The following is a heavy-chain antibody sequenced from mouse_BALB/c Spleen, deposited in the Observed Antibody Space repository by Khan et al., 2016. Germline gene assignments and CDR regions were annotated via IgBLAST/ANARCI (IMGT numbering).Heavy chain of an antibody. CDR2: INPDSSTI. CDR1: GFDFSRYW. V-gene: IGHV4-1*02. D-gene: IGHD1-2*01. J-gene: IGHJ2*01. Sequence: EVKLLESGGGLVQPGGSLKLSCAASGFDFSRYWMSWVRQAPGTGLEWIGAINPDSSTINYTPSLKDKFIISRDNAKNTLYLQMSKVRSEDTALYLCARLQYNGYMNYWGQGTTLTVSS. CDR3: ARLQYNGYMNY.